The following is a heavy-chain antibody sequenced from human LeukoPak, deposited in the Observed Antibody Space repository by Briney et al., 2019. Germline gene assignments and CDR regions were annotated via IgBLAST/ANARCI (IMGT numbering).Heavy chain of an antibody. V-gene: IGHV4-34*01. D-gene: IGHD3-22*01. CDR2: INHSGST. CDR1: GGSFSGYY. CDR3: ARRKNYYDSSGYGYYFDY. J-gene: IGHJ4*02. Sequence: SETLSLTCAVYGGSFSGYYWSWIRQPPGKGLEWIGEINHSGSTNYNPSLKSRVTISVDTSKNQFSLKLSSVTAADTAVYYCARRKNYYDSSGYGYYFDYRGQGTLVTVSS.